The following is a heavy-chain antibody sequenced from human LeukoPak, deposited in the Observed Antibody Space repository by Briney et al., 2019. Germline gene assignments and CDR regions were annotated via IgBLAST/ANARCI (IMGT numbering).Heavy chain of an antibody. J-gene: IGHJ4*02. Sequence: GGSLRLSCAASGFTVSSNYMSWVRQAPGKGLEWVSVIYSGGSTYYADSVKGRFTISRDNAKNSLYLQMNSLRAEDTAVYYCARDRVITFGGVIANDYWGQGTLVTVSS. CDR1: GFTVSSNY. CDR3: ARDRVITFGGVIANDY. D-gene: IGHD3-16*02. CDR2: IYSGGST. V-gene: IGHV3-53*01.